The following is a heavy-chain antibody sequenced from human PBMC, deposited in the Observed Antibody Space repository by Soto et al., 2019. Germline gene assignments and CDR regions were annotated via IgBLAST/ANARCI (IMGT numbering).Heavy chain of an antibody. CDR1: GFIFSDYS. CDR3: AREGAIGSSSHNYYGMDV. V-gene: IGHV3-48*02. D-gene: IGHD6-6*01. CDR2: ITSSSGTR. J-gene: IGHJ6*02. Sequence: GGSLRLSCVGSGFIFSDYSMNWVRQAPGKGLEWLSYITSSSGTRYYADSVKGRFTISRDYAKKSLYLQLESLRDDDTGVYCCAREGAIGSSSHNYYGMDVWGQGTTVTVSS.